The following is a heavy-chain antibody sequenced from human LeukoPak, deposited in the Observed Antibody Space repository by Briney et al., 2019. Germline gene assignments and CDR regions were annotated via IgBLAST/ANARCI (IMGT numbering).Heavy chain of an antibody. CDR2: ISGSGDST. J-gene: IGHJ4*02. CDR1: GFTFSNFV. D-gene: IGHD3-22*01. Sequence: GGSLRLSCAASGFTFSNFVMNWVRRAPGKGLEWVSAISGSGDSTYYADSVKGRFTISRDNSKNTLYLQMTSLRAEDTAVYYCAKDLPHYYESSAMGPFDCWGQGTLVTVSS. CDR3: AKDLPHYYESSAMGPFDC. V-gene: IGHV3-23*01.